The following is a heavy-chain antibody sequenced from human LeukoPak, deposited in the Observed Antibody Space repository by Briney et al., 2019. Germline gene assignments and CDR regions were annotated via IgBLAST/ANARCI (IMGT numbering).Heavy chain of an antibody. Sequence: GGSLRLSCAASGFTFSKYAMSWVHQAPGKGLEWVSVISGSGGSTYYADSVKGRFTISRDNSKNTLYVQMNSLRAEDTAVYYCAGALHSSSPFDYWGQGTLVTVSS. J-gene: IGHJ4*02. CDR1: GFTFSKYA. CDR3: AGALHSSSPFDY. V-gene: IGHV3-23*01. CDR2: ISGSGGST. D-gene: IGHD6-6*01.